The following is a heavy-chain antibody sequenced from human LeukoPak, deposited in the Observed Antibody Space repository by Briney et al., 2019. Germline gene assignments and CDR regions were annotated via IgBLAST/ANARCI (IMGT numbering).Heavy chain of an antibody. V-gene: IGHV1-24*01. D-gene: IGHD3-10*01. J-gene: IGHJ5*02. CDR2: FDPEDGET. CDR1: GYTLTELS. Sequence: ASVKVSCKVSGYTLTELSMHWVRQAPGKGLEWMGGFDPEDGETIYAQKFQGRVTMTEDTSTDTAYMELSSLRSEDTAVYYCARVVAGSGENWFDPWGQGTLVTVSS. CDR3: ARVVAGSGENWFDP.